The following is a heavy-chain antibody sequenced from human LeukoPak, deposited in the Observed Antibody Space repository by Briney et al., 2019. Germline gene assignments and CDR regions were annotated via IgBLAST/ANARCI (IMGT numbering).Heavy chain of an antibody. CDR1: GGTFSSYA. J-gene: IGHJ6*03. V-gene: IGHV1-69*05. CDR3: AISPLAATYYYYYMDV. CDR2: IIPIFGTA. Sequence: ASVKVSCKASGGTFSSYAISWVRQAPGQGREWMGGIIPIFGTANYAQKFQGRVTITTDESTSTAYMELSSLRSEDTAVYYCAISPLAATYYYYYMDVWGKGTTVTVSS. D-gene: IGHD6-13*01.